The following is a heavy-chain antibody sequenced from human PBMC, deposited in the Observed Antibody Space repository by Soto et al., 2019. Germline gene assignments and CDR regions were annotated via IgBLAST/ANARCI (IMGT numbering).Heavy chain of an antibody. CDR1: GYTFTSPA. CDR3: AKDQGSSWYEIDY. V-gene: IGHV1-3*01. CDR2: IKAGNGDI. D-gene: IGHD6-13*01. J-gene: IGHJ4*02. Sequence: GASVKVSCKASGYTFTSPATHWVRQAPGHRLEWMGWIKAGNGDIKYSQKFQGRVTFTTDTSANTAYMELNSLRAEDTAVYYCAKDQGSSWYEIDYWGQGTLVTVSS.